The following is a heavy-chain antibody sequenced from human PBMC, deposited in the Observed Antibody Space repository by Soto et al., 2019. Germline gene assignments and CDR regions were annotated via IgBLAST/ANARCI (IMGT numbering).Heavy chain of an antibody. CDR1: GFTFSSYG. CDR3: AKDEALLWFGELSHFDY. D-gene: IGHD3-10*01. Sequence: QVQLVESGGGVVQPGRSLRLSCAASGFTFSSYGMHWVRQAPGKGLEWVAVISYDGSNKYYADSVKGRFTISRDNSKNTLYLQMNSLRAEDTAVYYCAKDEALLWFGELSHFDYWGQGTLVTVSS. J-gene: IGHJ4*02. V-gene: IGHV3-30*18. CDR2: ISYDGSNK.